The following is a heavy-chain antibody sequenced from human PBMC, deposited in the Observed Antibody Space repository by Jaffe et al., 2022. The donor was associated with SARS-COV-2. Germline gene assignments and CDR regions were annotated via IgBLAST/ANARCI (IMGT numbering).Heavy chain of an antibody. J-gene: IGHJ6*02. D-gene: IGHD6-19*01. CDR1: GFTFSNYN. CDR3: SRDHVAVAGSFYYNGMDV. Sequence: EVQLVESGGGLVKPGGSLRLSCAASGFTFSNYNMNWVRQAPGKGLEWVSSISSSSSYIHYADSVKGRFTISRDNAKNSQFLQMNSLRAEDTAIYYCSRDHVAVAGSFYYNGMDVWGLGTTVTVSS. CDR2: ISSSSSYI. V-gene: IGHV3-21*01.